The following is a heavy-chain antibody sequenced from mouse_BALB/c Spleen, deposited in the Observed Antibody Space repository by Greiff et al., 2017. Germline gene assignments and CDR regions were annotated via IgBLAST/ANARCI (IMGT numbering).Heavy chain of an antibody. D-gene: IGHD1-1*01. J-gene: IGHJ4*01. CDR3: VYYYGSSYEYYYAMDY. CDR2: IDPANGNT. V-gene: IGHV14-3*02. Sequence: VHVKQSGAELVKPGASVKLSCTASGFNIKDTYMHWVKQRPEQGLEWIGRIDPANGNTKYDPKFQGKATITADTSSNTAYLQLSSLTSEDTAVYYCVYYYGSSYEYYYAMDYWGQGTSVTVSS. CDR1: GFNIKDTY.